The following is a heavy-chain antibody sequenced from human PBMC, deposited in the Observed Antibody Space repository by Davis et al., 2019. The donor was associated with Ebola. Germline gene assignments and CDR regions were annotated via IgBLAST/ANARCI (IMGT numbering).Heavy chain of an antibody. V-gene: IGHV3-7*01. CDR1: GFTFSSYW. D-gene: IGHD3-3*01. Sequence: GESLKISCAASGFTFSSYWMSWVRQAPGKGLEWVANIKQDGSEKYYVDSVKGRFTISRDNAKNSLYLQMNSLRAEETAVYYCARETVGYDFWSGYYDAFDIWGQGTMVTVSS. J-gene: IGHJ3*02. CDR3: ARETVGYDFWSGYYDAFDI. CDR2: IKQDGSEK.